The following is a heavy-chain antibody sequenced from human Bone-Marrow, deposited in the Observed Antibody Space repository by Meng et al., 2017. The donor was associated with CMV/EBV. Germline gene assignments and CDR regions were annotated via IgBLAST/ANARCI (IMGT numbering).Heavy chain of an antibody. D-gene: IGHD5-12*01. CDR2: IYYSGST. V-gene: IGHV4-39*07. Sequence: SETLSLTCTVSGGSISSSSYYWGWIRQPPGKGLEWIGSIYYSGSTYYNPSLKSRVTISVDTSKNQFSLKLSSVTAADTAVYYCARDIVWLRGLDDWGHGTLVTVSS. J-gene: IGHJ4*01. CDR1: GGSISSSSYY. CDR3: ARDIVWLRGLDD.